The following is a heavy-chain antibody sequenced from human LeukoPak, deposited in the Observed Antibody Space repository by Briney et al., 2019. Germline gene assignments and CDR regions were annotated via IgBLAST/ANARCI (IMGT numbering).Heavy chain of an antibody. J-gene: IGHJ4*02. CDR1: GYTFTSYY. D-gene: IGHD3-22*01. Sequence: ASVTVSCKSSGYTFTSYYMHWVRQAPGQGLEWMGIINPSGGSTSYAQKFQGRVTMTRDTSTSTVYMELSSLRSEDTAVYYCARDHTSEKPSYYYDSSGYYFDYWGQGTLVTVSS. CDR2: INPSGGST. CDR3: ARDHTSEKPSYYYDSSGYYFDY. V-gene: IGHV1-46*01.